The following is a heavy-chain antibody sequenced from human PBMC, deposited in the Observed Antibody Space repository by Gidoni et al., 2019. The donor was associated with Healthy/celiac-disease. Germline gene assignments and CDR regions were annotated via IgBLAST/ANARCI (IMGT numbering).Heavy chain of an antibody. J-gene: IGHJ6*03. Sequence: EVQLLESGGGLVQPGGSLRLSCAASGFTFSSYAMSWVRQAPGKGLEWVSAISGSGGSTYYADSVKGRFTISRDNSKNTLYLQMNSLRAEDTAVYYCAKVGRGPNLLPDYYYYMDVWGKGTTVTVSS. CDR2: ISGSGGST. D-gene: IGHD1-26*01. CDR1: GFTFSSYA. V-gene: IGHV3-23*01. CDR3: AKVGRGPNLLPDYYYYMDV.